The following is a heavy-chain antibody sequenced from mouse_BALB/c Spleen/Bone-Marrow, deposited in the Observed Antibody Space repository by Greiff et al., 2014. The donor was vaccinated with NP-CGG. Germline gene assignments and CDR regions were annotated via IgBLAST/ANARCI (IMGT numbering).Heavy chain of an antibody. V-gene: IGHV5-6*01. J-gene: IGHJ4*01. CDR1: GFTFSSYG. Sequence: EVQRVESGGDLVKPGGSLKLSCAASGFTFSSYGMSWGRQTPDKRLEWVATISSGGSNTCYPDSVKGRFTISRDNAKNTLYLQMSSLKSEDTAMYYCARHQRYYAMDYWGQGTSVTVSS. CDR3: ARHQRYYAMDY. CDR2: ISSGGSNT.